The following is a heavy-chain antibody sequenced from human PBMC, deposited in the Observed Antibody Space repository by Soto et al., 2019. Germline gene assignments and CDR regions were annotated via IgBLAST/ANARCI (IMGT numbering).Heavy chain of an antibody. J-gene: IGHJ5*02. Sequence: GGSLRLSCAASGFTFSSYAMSWVRQAPGKGLEWVSAISGSGGSTYYADSVKGRFTISRDNSKNTLYLQMNSLRAEDTAVYYCAKPVGDTSQLLRFPPNHWGQGTLVTVSS. D-gene: IGHD1-26*01. CDR2: ISGSGGST. CDR1: GFTFSSYA. V-gene: IGHV3-23*01. CDR3: AKPVGDTSQLLRFPPNH.